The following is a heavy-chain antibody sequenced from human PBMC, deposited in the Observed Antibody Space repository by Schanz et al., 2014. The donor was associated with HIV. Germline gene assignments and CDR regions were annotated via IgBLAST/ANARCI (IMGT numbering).Heavy chain of an antibody. V-gene: IGHV1-46*01. CDR1: GYSFTSYF. Sequence: QLQLVQSGAEVKKPGASVRVSCKASGYSFTSYFIHWVRQAPGQGLEWLGVINTSGGGTSDALQGRVAFTRDTSTTTVYMDLRNLRFADSGVYYCARERMATGGLDVWGQGTTVTVSS. CDR3: ARERMATGGLDV. D-gene: IGHD2-15*01. J-gene: IGHJ6*02. CDR2: INTSGGGT.